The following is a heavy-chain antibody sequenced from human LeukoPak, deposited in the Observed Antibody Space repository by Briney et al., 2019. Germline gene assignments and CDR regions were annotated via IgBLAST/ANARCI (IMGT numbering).Heavy chain of an antibody. Sequence: PGGSLRLSCAASGFTFSDYYMSWIRQAPGKGLEWVSYISSSSSYTNYADSVKGRFTISRDNTKNSLYLQMNSLRAEDTAVYYCARYRWWFDPWGQGTLVTVSS. CDR2: ISSSSSYT. V-gene: IGHV3-11*06. CDR1: GFTFSDYY. CDR3: ARYRWWFDP. J-gene: IGHJ5*02. D-gene: IGHD5-24*01.